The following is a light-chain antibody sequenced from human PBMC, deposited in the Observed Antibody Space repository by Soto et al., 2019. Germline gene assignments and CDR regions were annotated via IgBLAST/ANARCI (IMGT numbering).Light chain of an antibody. J-gene: IGLJ1*01. CDR2: DVS. CDR3: SSYTSSSPYV. Sequence: QSALTQPASVSGSPGQSITISCTGTSSDVGGYNYVSWYQQYPGKAPKLMIYDVSNRPSGVSNRFSGSKSGNTASLTISGLQSEDEGDYCCSSYTSSSPYVFGTGTKVTVL. V-gene: IGLV2-14*01. CDR1: SSDVGGYNY.